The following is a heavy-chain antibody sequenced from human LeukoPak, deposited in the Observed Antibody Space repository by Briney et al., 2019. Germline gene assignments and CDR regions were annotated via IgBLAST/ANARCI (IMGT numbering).Heavy chain of an antibody. J-gene: IGHJ4*02. CDR1: GGTFSSYA. Sequence: ASVKVSCKASGGTFSSYAISWVRQAPGQGLEWMGGIIPIFGTANYAQKFQGRVTMTRDMSTSTVYMELSSLRSEDTAVYYCARGLLVNGDYKDYWGQGTLVTVSS. CDR3: ARGLLVNGDYKDY. D-gene: IGHD4-17*01. V-gene: IGHV1-69*05. CDR2: IIPIFGTA.